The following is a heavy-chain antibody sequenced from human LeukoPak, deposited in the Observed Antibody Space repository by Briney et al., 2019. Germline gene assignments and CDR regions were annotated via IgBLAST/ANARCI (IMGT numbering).Heavy chain of an antibody. CDR1: GGSISNTNW. CDR3: SRENGAFSPFGY. Sequence: PSETLSLTCGVSGGSISNTNWWSWVRQPPGQGLEWIGEISLTGLTHYNPSLGSRVTVSLDKSKNQLSLNLTSVTAADTAVYYCSRENGAFSPFGYWGQGTLVTVLS. CDR2: ISLTGLT. D-gene: IGHD2-8*01. J-gene: IGHJ4*02. V-gene: IGHV4-4*02.